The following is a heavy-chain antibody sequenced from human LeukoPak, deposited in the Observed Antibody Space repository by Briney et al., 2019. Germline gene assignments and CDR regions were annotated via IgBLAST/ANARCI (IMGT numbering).Heavy chain of an antibody. J-gene: IGHJ4*02. D-gene: IGHD3-22*01. Sequence: GGSLRLSCAASGFTFSSYAMSWVRQAPGKGLEWVSGISSSGGSTYYADSVKGRFTISRDNAKNSLYLQMNSLKADDTAVYYCARAPYYESSGPLWGQGTLVSVSS. CDR2: ISSSGGST. CDR3: ARAPYYESSGPL. CDR1: GFTFSSYA. V-gene: IGHV3-23*01.